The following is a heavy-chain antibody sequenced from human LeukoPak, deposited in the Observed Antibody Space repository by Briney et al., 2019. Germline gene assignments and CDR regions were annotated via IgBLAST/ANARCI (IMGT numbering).Heavy chain of an antibody. J-gene: IGHJ5*02. V-gene: IGHV4-39*01. CDR1: GGSISGSNYY. CDR3: ARQASSSWFARFDP. D-gene: IGHD6-13*01. CDR2: IYYSGNN. Sequence: SETLSLTCTVSGGSISGSNYYWTWIRQPPGKGLEWIGTIYYSGNNYHNPSLKSRVTISVDTSKNQFSLKLSSVTAADTAVYYCARQASSSWFARFDPWGQGTLITVSS.